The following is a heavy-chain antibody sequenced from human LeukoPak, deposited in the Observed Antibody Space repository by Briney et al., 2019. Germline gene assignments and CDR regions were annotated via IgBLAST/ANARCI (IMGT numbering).Heavy chain of an antibody. CDR3: AKDLGGSSWYY. Sequence: GGSLRLSCAASGFTFSDYYMSWIRQAPGKGLEWVSYISSSGSTIYYADSVKGRFTISRDNSKNTLYLQMNSLRAEDTAVYYCAKDLGGSSWYYWGQGTLVTVSS. J-gene: IGHJ4*02. V-gene: IGHV3-11*01. CDR2: ISSSGSTI. D-gene: IGHD6-13*01. CDR1: GFTFSDYY.